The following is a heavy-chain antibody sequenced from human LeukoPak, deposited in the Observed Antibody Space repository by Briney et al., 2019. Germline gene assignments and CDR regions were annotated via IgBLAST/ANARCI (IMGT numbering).Heavy chain of an antibody. J-gene: IGHJ4*02. CDR2: FFYRGST. CDR3: ARDKRGYGDYVDY. D-gene: IGHD4-17*01. V-gene: IGHV4-39*07. CDR1: GDSIISSSYY. Sequence: SETLSLTCTVSGDSIISSSYYWGWIRQPPGKGPEWIGSFFYRGSTFYNPSLQSRAIISVDTSKNQFSLKLNSVTAADTAVYYCARDKRGYGDYVDYWGQGTLVTVSS.